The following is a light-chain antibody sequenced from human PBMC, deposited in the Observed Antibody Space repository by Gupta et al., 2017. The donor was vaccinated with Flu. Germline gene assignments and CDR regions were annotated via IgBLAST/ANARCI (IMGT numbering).Light chain of an antibody. V-gene: IGLV3-1*01. Sequence: GQTASITWSGDRLGDKSTTWYQQKPGQSPIMVIYQDANRPSGIAERFSGSKSGNTATLTISGTQAMDEADYYCQTWDRSTYVYGTGTKVTVL. CDR3: QTWDRSTYV. CDR1: RLGDKS. CDR2: QDA. J-gene: IGLJ1*01.